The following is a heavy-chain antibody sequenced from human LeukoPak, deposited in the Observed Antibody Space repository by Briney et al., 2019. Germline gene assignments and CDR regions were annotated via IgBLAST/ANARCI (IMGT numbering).Heavy chain of an antibody. D-gene: IGHD3-10*01. V-gene: IGHV1-8*01. CDR3: ARHMVRGVSDAFDI. J-gene: IGHJ3*02. Sequence: ASVKVSCKASGYTFTSYDINWVRQATGQGLEWMGWMNPNSGNTGYAQKFQGRVTMTTNTSISTAYMELSSLRSEDTAVYYCARHMVRGVSDAFDIWGQGTMVTVSS. CDR1: GYTFTSYD. CDR2: MNPNSGNT.